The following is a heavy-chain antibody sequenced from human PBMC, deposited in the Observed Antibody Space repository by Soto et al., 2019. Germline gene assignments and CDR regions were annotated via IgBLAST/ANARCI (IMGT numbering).Heavy chain of an antibody. J-gene: IGHJ4*02. V-gene: IGHV4-30-2*01. CDR3: ARLALVTRIFDY. CDR1: GGSISSGGYS. Sequence: SETLSLTCAVSGGSISSGGYSWSWIRQPPGKGLEWIGYVYHSGNPYYNPSLKGRVTISLDRSKNQFSLELGSVTAADTAVYYCARLALVTRIFDYWGQGTLVTVSS. D-gene: IGHD2-21*02. CDR2: VYHSGNP.